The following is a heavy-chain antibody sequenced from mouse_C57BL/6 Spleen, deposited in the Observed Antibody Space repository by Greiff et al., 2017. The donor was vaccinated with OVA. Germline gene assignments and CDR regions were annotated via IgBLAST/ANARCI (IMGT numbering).Heavy chain of an antibody. CDR2: INPNNGGT. CDR1: GYTFTDYN. CDR3: ARYNYGNYDYAMDY. V-gene: IGHV1-18*01. J-gene: IGHJ4*01. D-gene: IGHD2-1*01. Sequence: EVKLVESGPELVKPGASVKIPCKASGYTFTDYNMDWVKQSHGKSLEWIGDINPNNGGTIYNQKFKGKATLTVDKSSSTAYMELRSLTSEDTAVYYCARYNYGNYDYAMDYWGQGTSVTVSS.